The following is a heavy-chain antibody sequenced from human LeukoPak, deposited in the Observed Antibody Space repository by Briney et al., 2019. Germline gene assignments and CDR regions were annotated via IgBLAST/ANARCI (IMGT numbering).Heavy chain of an antibody. CDR1: GFTFSSNW. D-gene: IGHD1-14*01. CDR3: ARARDSTGRADY. Sequence: GGSLRLSCAASGFTFSSNWMAWVRQTPGKGLEWVANINQDGRKKYCVDSAKGRFTISRDNAKNSVYLQMESLRVEDTGVYYCARARDSTGRADYWGQGTLVTVTS. CDR2: INQDGRKK. V-gene: IGHV3-7*01. J-gene: IGHJ4*02.